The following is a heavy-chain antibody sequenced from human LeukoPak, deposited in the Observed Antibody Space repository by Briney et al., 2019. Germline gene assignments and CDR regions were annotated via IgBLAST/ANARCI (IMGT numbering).Heavy chain of an antibody. D-gene: IGHD5-18*01. CDR1: KYSFTSYG. V-gene: IGHV5-51*01. Sequence: GESLKISCQGSKYSFTSYGIGWVRQMPEKGLEWMGIIYPGDSDTRYSPSFQGQVTISADKSISTAYLQWSSLKASDTAMYYCARLRGYSYGYYYYYMDVWGKGTTVTVSS. CDR3: ARLRGYSYGYYYYYMDV. CDR2: IYPGDSDT. J-gene: IGHJ6*03.